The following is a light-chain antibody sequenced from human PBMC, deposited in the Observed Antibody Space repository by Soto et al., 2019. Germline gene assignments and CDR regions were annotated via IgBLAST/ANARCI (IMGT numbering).Light chain of an antibody. V-gene: IGLV1-44*01. Sequence: QAVVTQPPSASGAPGQSVSISCSGSISNIGSNTVNWYQQLPGTAPRLLIYNDDRRPSGVPDRFSGSESGTSASLAISGLQPEDEADYHCAVWDDSLGGFVAFGGGTKVTVL. J-gene: IGLJ2*01. CDR3: AVWDDSLGGFVA. CDR1: ISNIGSNT. CDR2: NDD.